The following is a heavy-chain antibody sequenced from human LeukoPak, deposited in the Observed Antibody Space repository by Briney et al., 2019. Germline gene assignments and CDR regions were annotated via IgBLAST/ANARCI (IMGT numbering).Heavy chain of an antibody. CDR3: AELGITMIGGV. Sequence: HPGGSLRLSCAASGFTFSNYWMHWVRQAPGKGVVWVSRINSDGINTIYADSVKGRFTISRDNAKNTLNLQMNSLRAEDTAVYYCAELGITMIGGVWGKGTTVTISS. D-gene: IGHD3-10*02. V-gene: IGHV3-74*01. CDR1: GFTFSNYW. CDR2: INSDGINT. J-gene: IGHJ6*04.